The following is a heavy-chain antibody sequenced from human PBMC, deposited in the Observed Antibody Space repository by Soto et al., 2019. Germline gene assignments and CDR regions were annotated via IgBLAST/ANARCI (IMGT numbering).Heavy chain of an antibody. D-gene: IGHD1-26*01. CDR3: VGWSGSYYSLDY. Sequence: SETLSLTCTVSGGSVNSISYYWGWIRQPPGKGLDWIGCIYYSGSTNFNPSLKSRLTMSIDTSKNQFSLNLSSVTAADTAVYYCVGWSGSYYSLDYWGQGALVTVSS. V-gene: IGHV4-61*01. CDR1: GGSVNSISYY. J-gene: IGHJ4*02. CDR2: IYYSGST.